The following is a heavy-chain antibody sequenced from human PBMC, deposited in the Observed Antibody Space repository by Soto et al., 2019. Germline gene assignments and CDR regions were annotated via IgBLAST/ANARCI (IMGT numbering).Heavy chain of an antibody. CDR3: ARGRTVSSIGPLLV. J-gene: IGHJ1*01. CDR2: VSPKSGNT. D-gene: IGHD1-1*01. CDR1: GYTFFDYG. V-gene: IGHV1-18*01. Sequence: QIQLVQSGAEVQKPGASVKVSCKASGYTFFDYGFSWVRQAPGQGLEWMGWVSPKSGNTDYARKVQSRVTMTTDTSRRTAYMELIGLRYDDTAVYYCARGRTVSSIGPLLVWGQGTLVSGSS.